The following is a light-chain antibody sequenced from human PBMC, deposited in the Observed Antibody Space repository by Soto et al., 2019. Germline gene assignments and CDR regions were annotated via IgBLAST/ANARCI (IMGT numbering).Light chain of an antibody. V-gene: IGLV1-44*01. Sequence: QSVLTQPPSASGTPGQRVTISCSGSTSNIGSNTVSWYQQLPGTAPKLLIYSNNQRPSGVPDRFSGSKSGTSASLAISGLQSEDEADYYCAAWDDSLKGQVFGTGTKLTGL. CDR1: TSNIGSNT. CDR3: AAWDDSLKGQV. CDR2: SNN. J-gene: IGLJ1*01.